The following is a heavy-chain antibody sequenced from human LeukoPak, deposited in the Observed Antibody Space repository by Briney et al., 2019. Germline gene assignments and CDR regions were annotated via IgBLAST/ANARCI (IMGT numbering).Heavy chain of an antibody. Sequence: ASVKVSCKASGYTFTSYGISWVRQAPGQGLEWMGWISAYNGNTNYAQKLQGRVTMTTDTSTSTAYMELRRLRSDDTAVYDCARDTGYSGYVFRYYYYYYMDVWGKGTTVTVSS. CDR3: ARDTGYSGYVFRYYYYYYMDV. CDR1: GYTFTSYG. D-gene: IGHD5-12*01. V-gene: IGHV1-18*01. CDR2: ISAYNGNT. J-gene: IGHJ6*03.